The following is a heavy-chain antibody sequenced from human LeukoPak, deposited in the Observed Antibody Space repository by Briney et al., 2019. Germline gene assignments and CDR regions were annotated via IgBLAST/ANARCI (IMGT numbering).Heavy chain of an antibody. CDR1: GGSASSSSYF. J-gene: IGHJ4*02. CDR2: LYYSGST. CDR3: ARSHSSGWNLFDY. D-gene: IGHD6-19*01. V-gene: IGHV4-39*01. Sequence: SETLSLTCTVSGGSASSSSYFCGWIRQPPRKGLQWIGSLYYSGSTYYNPSLKGRVTISVDTAKNQFSLKLSSVTAADTAVYYCARSHSSGWNLFDYWGQGTLVTVSS.